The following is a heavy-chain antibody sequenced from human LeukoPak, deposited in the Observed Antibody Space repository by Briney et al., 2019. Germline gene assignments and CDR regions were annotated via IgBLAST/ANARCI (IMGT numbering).Heavy chain of an antibody. CDR2: IYYSGST. CDR3: ARDGSIAVAGRYYYYYGMDV. CDR1: GGSISSYY. J-gene: IGHJ6*02. V-gene: IGHV4-59*01. Sequence: SETLSLTCTVSGGSISSYYWSWIRQPPGKGLEWIGYIYYSGSTNYNSSLKSRVTISVDTSKNQFSLKLSSVTAADTAVYYCARDGSIAVAGRYYYYYGMDVWGQGTTVTVSS. D-gene: IGHD6-19*01.